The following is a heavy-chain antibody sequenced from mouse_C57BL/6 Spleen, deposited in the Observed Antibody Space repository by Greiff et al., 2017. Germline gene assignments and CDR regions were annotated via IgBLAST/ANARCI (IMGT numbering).Heavy chain of an antibody. CDR2: IDPETGGT. CDR1: GYTFTDYE. CDR3: TRRETGTRFAY. D-gene: IGHD4-1*01. J-gene: IGHJ3*01. Sequence: VQLQQSGAELVRPGASVTLSCKASGYTFTDYEMHWVKQTPVHGLEWIGAIDPETGGTAYNQKFKGKAILTADKSSSTAYMELRSLTSEDSAVYYCTRRETGTRFAYWGQGTLVTVSA. V-gene: IGHV1-15*01.